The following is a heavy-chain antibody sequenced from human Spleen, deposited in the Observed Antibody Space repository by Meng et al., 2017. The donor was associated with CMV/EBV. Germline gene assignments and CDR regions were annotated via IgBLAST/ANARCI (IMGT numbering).Heavy chain of an antibody. V-gene: IGHV1-2*02. CDR3: ARDKVAGGYCSTTTCPQIFTY. J-gene: IGHJ4*02. CDR2: INPNSGGT. CDR1: GYNFTGYY. D-gene: IGHD2-2*01. Sequence: ASVKVSCKASGYNFTGYYIHWVRQAPGQGLEWMGWINPNSGGTNYAQKFQGRVTMTRDTSISTAYMELSGLRSDDTAVYYCARDKVAGGYCSTTTCPQIFTYWGQGTLVTVSS.